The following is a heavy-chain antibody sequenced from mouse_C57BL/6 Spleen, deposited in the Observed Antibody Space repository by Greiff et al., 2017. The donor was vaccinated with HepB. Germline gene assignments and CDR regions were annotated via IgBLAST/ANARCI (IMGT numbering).Heavy chain of an antibody. V-gene: IGHV1-63*01. Sequence: QVHLKQSGAELVRPGTSVKMSCKASGYTFTNYWIGWAKQRPGHGLEWIGDIYPGGGYTNYNEKFKGKATLTADKSSSTAYMQFSSLTSEDSAIYYCAIYYYGSPWFAYWGQGTLVTVSA. CDR3: AIYYYGSPWFAY. J-gene: IGHJ3*01. CDR1: GYTFTNYW. CDR2: IYPGGGYT. D-gene: IGHD1-1*01.